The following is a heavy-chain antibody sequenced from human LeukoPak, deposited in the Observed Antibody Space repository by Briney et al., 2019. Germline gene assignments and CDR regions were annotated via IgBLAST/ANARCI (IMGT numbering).Heavy chain of an antibody. CDR3: ARSRSPTYDTSDYYENDY. Sequence: GASVKVSCKAPASTFSNYAITWMRQAPGQSLKWVGWSRGYDGHTKYAQNVQGRVTMTRDTSTNTAYMELRNLRSDDSAVYYCARSRSPTYDTSDYYENDYWGQGTLVTVSS. CDR2: SRGYDGHT. J-gene: IGHJ4*02. CDR1: ASTFSNYA. V-gene: IGHV1-18*04. D-gene: IGHD3-22*01.